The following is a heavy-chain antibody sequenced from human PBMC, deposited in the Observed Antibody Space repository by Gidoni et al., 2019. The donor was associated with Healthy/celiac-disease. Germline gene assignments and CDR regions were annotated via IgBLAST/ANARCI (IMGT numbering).Heavy chain of an antibody. CDR3: TRLGYSSSCCLDY. Sequence: EVQLVDSGGGLVPPGGSLNLSCAASGFTFSGSAMHWVRQASGKGLEWVGRIRSKAKSYATAYAASVKGRFTISRDDSKNTAYLQMNSLKTEDTVVYYCTRLGYSSSCCLDYWGQGTLVTVSS. J-gene: IGHJ4*02. D-gene: IGHD6-13*01. CDR2: IRSKAKSYAT. V-gene: IGHV3-73*02. CDR1: GFTFSGSA.